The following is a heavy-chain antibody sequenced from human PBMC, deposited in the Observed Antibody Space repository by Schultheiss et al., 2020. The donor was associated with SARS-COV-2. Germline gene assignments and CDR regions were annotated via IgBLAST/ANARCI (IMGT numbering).Heavy chain of an antibody. Sequence: ASVKVSCKASGYTFTSYDINWVRQATGQGLEWMGWMNPNSGNTDYAQKLQGRVTMTTDTSTSTAYMELRSLRSDDTAVYYCALGYCSGGSCYSFDPWGQGTLVTVSS. CDR3: ALGYCSGGSCYSFDP. V-gene: IGHV1-8*01. J-gene: IGHJ5*02. CDR1: GYTFTSYD. CDR2: MNPNSGNT. D-gene: IGHD2-15*01.